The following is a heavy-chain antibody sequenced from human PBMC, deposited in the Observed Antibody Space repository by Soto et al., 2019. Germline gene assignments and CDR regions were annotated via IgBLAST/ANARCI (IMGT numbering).Heavy chain of an antibody. Sequence: QVQLVQSGAEEKKPGASVKVSCKASGYTFTSYAMHWVRXXPGQRLEWLGWINAGNGNTKYSQKFQGRVTITRDTSASTAYXXXXXXXSEDTAVYYCARDILFDYWGQGTLVTVSS. V-gene: IGHV1-3*05. CDR1: GYTFTSYA. CDR3: ARDILFDY. CDR2: INAGNGNT. J-gene: IGHJ4*02. D-gene: IGHD2-15*01.